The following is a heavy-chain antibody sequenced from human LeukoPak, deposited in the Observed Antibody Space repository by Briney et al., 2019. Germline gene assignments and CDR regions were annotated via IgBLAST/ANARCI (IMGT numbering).Heavy chain of an antibody. CDR1: GYTVTGHY. CDR3: AKDAYSGFSSSYNMDS. J-gene: IGHJ4*02. Sequence: ASVKVSCKASGYTVTGHYLHWVRQAPGQGLEWMGWINPNSGVTNYAQKFQGKVTMTRDTSINTAYMELHSLTSDDTAMYYCAKDAYSGFSSSYNMDSWGQGTLVTVSS. CDR2: INPNSGVT. D-gene: IGHD5-18*01. V-gene: IGHV1-2*02.